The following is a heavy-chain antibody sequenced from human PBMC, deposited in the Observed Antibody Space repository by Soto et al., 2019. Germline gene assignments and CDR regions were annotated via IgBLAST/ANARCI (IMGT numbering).Heavy chain of an antibody. Sequence: EAQLLESGGGLVQPGGSLRLSCTTSRFSLNTYGMTWVRRAPGKGLEWVSTLSASGSGSYYAESVKGRFIVSRDNSKNTMYLQMNSLRDEDTAVYYCAKNSYGDSWNFGLDVWGQGTTVTVSS. V-gene: IGHV3-23*01. CDR1: RFSLNTYG. D-gene: IGHD4-17*01. CDR3: AKNSYGDSWNFGLDV. J-gene: IGHJ6*02. CDR2: LSASGSGS.